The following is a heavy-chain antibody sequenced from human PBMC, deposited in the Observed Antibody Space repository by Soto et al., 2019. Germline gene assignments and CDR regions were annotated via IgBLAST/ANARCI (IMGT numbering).Heavy chain of an antibody. CDR2: ISYDGGDK. Sequence: GGSLRLSCAASGFTFSSYSMHWGRQAPGRGLEWVAMISYDGGDKIYADSVKGRFTISRDKSKNTLYLQMDNLSPADTALYYCVKSQEIGTHFFDSWGQGTQVTVSS. J-gene: IGHJ4*02. D-gene: IGHD6-13*01. CDR3: VKSQEIGTHFFDS. CDR1: GFTFSSYS. V-gene: IGHV3-30*18.